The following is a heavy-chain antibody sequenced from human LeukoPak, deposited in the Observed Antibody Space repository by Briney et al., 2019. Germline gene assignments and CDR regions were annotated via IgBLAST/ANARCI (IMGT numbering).Heavy chain of an antibody. CDR2: IYYSGST. CDR3: ARLDYDFWSGYQDY. D-gene: IGHD3-3*01. J-gene: IGHJ4*02. V-gene: IGHV4-39*01. Sequence: PSETLSLTCTVSGGSISSSSYYWGWIRQPPGKGLEWIGSIYYSGSTYCNPSLKSRVTISVDTSKNQFSLKLSSVTAADTAVYYCARLDYDFWSGYQDYWGQGTLVTVSS. CDR1: GGSISSSSYY.